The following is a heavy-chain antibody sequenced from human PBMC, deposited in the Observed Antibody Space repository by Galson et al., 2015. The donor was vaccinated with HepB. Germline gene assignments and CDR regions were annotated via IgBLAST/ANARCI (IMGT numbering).Heavy chain of an antibody. J-gene: IGHJ4*02. Sequence: SLRLSCAASEFTFSSYAMSWVRLAPGKGLEWVSGISGSGGSTNYADSVKGRFTISRDNFKSTLYLQMNSLRAEDTAVYYCAKPWGVGGTPYYFDYWGQGTLVTVSS. D-gene: IGHD1-26*01. CDR2: ISGSGGST. CDR3: AKPWGVGGTPYYFDY. CDR1: EFTFSSYA. V-gene: IGHV3-23*01.